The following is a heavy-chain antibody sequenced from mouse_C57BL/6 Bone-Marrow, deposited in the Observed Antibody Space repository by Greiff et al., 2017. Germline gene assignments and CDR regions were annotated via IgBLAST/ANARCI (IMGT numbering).Heavy chain of an antibody. CDR2: INPNNGGT. CDR1: GYTFTDYY. V-gene: IGHV1-26*01. CDR3: ARDDGYYLAWFAY. J-gene: IGHJ3*01. Sequence: VQLQQSGPDLVKPGASVKISCKASGYTFTDYYMNWVKQSHGKSLEWIGDINPNNGGTSYNQKFKGKATLTVDKSSSTAYMELRSLTSEDSAVYYCARDDGYYLAWFAYWGQGTLVTVSA. D-gene: IGHD2-3*01.